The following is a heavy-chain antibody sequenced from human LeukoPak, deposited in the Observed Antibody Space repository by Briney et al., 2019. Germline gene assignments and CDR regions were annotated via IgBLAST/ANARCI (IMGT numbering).Heavy chain of an antibody. D-gene: IGHD3-22*01. Sequence: SGPTLVNPTQTLTLTCTFSGFSISTSGVGVGWIRQPPGKALEWLALIYWDDDKRYSPSLKSRLTITKDTSKNQVVLTMTNMDPVDTASYYRAHRLGDYYESSDHYSRWFDPWGQGILVTVSS. CDR2: IYWDDDK. V-gene: IGHV2-5*02. CDR1: GFSISTSGVG. J-gene: IGHJ5*02. CDR3: AHRLGDYYESSDHYSRWFDP.